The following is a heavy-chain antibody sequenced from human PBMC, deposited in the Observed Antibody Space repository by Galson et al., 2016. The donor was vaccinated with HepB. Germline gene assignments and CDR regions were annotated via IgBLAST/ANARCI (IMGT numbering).Heavy chain of an antibody. CDR2: VHNSGYT. J-gene: IGHJ4*03. V-gene: IGHV4-59*01. D-gene: IGHD6-19*01. CDR3: AREYSSFDY. Sequence: ETLSLTCTVSGDSISSYYWHWIRLPTGKGLEWIGYVHNSGYTTYNPSLNGRVTISVDTSKNQFSLKLSSVTAADTAVYYCAREYSSFDYVGHGILVTVSS. CDR1: GDSISSYY.